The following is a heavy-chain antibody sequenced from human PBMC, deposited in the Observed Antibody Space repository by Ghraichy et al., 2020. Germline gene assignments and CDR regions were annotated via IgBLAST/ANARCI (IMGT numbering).Heavy chain of an antibody. CDR3: AKDGLAAARGWYYYGMDV. J-gene: IGHJ6*02. D-gene: IGHD6-13*01. V-gene: IGHV3-23*01. CDR1: GFTFSSYA. Sequence: GGSMRLSCAASGFTFSSYAMSWVRQAPGKGLEWVSAISGSGGSTYYADSVKGRFTISRDNYKNTLYLQMNSLRAEDTAVYYCAKDGLAAARGWYYYGMDVWGQGTTVTVSS. CDR2: ISGSGGST.